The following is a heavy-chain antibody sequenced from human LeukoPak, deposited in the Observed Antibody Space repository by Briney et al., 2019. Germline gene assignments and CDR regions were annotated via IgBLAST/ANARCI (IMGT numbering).Heavy chain of an antibody. J-gene: IGHJ5*02. CDR3: ARHHESYKYYGDYLNCFDP. Sequence: ASVKVSCKASGYTFTGYYIHWVRQAPGQGLEWMGRINPNSGGTDYTQKFQGRVTTTRDTSISTAYMELRRLTSDDTAVYYCARHHESYKYYGDYLNCFDPWGQGTLVTVSS. D-gene: IGHD4-17*01. V-gene: IGHV1-2*06. CDR1: GYTFTGYY. CDR2: INPNSGGT.